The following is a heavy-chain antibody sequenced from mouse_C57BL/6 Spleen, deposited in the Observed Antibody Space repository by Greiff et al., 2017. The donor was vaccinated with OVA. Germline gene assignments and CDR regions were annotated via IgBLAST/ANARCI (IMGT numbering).Heavy chain of an antibody. CDR2: IDPSDSYT. CDR3: AGVAFDY. V-gene: IGHV1-50*01. CDR1: GYTFTSYW. J-gene: IGHJ2*01. Sequence: QVQLQQPGAELVKPGASVKLSCKASGYTFTSYWMQWVKQRPGQGLEWIGEIDPSDSYTNYNQKFKGKATLTVDTSSSTAYMQLSSLTSEDSAVYYCAGVAFDYWGQGTTLTVSS.